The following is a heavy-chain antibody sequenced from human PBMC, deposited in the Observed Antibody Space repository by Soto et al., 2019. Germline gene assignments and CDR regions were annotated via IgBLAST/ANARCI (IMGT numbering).Heavy chain of an antibody. CDR1: GGSISSGCYY. CDR2: CYYSGST. Sequence: QVQLQESGPGLVKPSQTLSLTCTVSGGSISSGCYYWNWTRQHPGKGLGWIGYCYYSGSTYYNPSIMSRVTISVDTSKTQFSMKLSSVTAADTAVYYCAREPLKWGQGTLVTVSS. CDR3: AREPLK. J-gene: IGHJ4*02. V-gene: IGHV4-31*03.